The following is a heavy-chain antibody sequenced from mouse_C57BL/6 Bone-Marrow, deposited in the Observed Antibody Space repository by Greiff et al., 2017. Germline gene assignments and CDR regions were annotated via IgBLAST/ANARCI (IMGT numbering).Heavy chain of an antibody. CDR3: ARLVAQSYYAMDY. CDR2: IYPGSGST. CDR1: GYTFTSYW. Sequence: QVQLQQPGAELVKPGASVKMSCKASGYTFTSYWITWVKQRPGQGLEWIGDIYPGSGSTNYNEKFKSKATLTVDTSSSTAYMQLSSLTSEDSAVYYGARLVAQSYYAMDYWGQGTSVTVSA. V-gene: IGHV1-55*01. D-gene: IGHD1-3*01. J-gene: IGHJ4*01.